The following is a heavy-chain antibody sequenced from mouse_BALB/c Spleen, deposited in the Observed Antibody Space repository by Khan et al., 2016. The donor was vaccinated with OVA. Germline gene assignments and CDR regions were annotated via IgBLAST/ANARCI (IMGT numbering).Heavy chain of an antibody. CDR3: ARLNYGSRDYFDY. CDR2: ILPGSGSR. D-gene: IGHD1-1*01. Sequence: VQLQQSGAELMKPGASVKISCKATGYTFSDYWLEWVKQRPGHGLEWIGEILPGSGSRNYNAKFEGKATFTEAISSKTTYMQLSSLTSEDSAVYYCARLNYGSRDYFDYWCQGTTLTVSS. J-gene: IGHJ2*01. V-gene: IGHV1-9*01. CDR1: GYTFSDYW.